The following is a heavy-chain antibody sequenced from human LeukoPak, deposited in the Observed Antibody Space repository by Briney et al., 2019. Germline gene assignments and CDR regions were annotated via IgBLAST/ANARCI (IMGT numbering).Heavy chain of an antibody. V-gene: IGHV3-48*01. J-gene: IGHJ4*02. CDR3: ARGRYCSSTGCYDAFDY. Sequence: GGSLRLSSAASVFTFTIYGLNCVRQAPRKGLEWVSYISSGSTTIYYADSAKGRFTISRDNAKNSLYLQMNSLRVEESAVCYCARGRYCSSTGCYDAFDYWGQGTLVTVSS. D-gene: IGHD2-2*01. CDR2: ISSGSTTI. CDR1: VFTFTIYG.